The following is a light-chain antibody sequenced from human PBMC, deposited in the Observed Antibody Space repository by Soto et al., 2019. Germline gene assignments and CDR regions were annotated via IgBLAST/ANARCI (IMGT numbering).Light chain of an antibody. Sequence: DIQMTQSPSTLSASVGDRVAITCRASQSITTWLAWYQHKPGKAPKLLIYKASSLQSGVPSRFSGSGSGTEFTLTITSLQPDEFATYYCQQYNTYSRTFGQGTKVEIK. CDR1: QSITTW. CDR3: QQYNTYSRT. J-gene: IGKJ1*01. V-gene: IGKV1-5*03. CDR2: KAS.